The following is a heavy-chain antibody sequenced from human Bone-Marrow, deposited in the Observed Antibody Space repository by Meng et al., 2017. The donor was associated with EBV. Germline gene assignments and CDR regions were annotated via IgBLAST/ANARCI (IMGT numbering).Heavy chain of an antibody. CDR1: GYTFISYS. CDR3: ARDAHILTGYYQY. Sequence: EGQVVELGGVASMPGGPLRLSCAASGYTFISYSMNWVRQAPGKGLEWVSSISSSSSYIDYADSVKGRFTISRDNAKNSLYLQMNSLRAEDTAVYYCARDAHILTGYYQYWGQGTLVTVSS. CDR2: ISSSSSYI. V-gene: IGHV3-21*01. J-gene: IGHJ4*02. D-gene: IGHD3-9*01.